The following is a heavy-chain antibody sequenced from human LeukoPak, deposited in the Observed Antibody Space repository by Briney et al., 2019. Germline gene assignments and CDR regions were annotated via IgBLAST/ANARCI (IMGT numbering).Heavy chain of an antibody. Sequence: SETLSLTCTVSGGSISSGDYYWSWIRQPPGKGLEWIGYIYYSGSTYYNPSLKSRVTISVDTSKNQFSLKLSSVTAADTAVYYCARDSGTGTDAFDIWGQGTMVTVSS. D-gene: IGHD1-1*01. CDR1: GGSISSGDYY. J-gene: IGHJ3*02. V-gene: IGHV4-30-4*08. CDR3: ARDSGTGTDAFDI. CDR2: IYYSGST.